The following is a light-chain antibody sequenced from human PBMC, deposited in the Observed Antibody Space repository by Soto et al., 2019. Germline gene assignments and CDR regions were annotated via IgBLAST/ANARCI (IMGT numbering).Light chain of an antibody. Sequence: DIQMNQSPSSLSASVGDRVTITCRASQGISNSLAWYQQRPGKAPKLLIYAASTLQSGVPSRFSGGGSGTDFTLAGSSLQPEDVATYYCQKYNSAPLTFGPGTKVYIK. CDR3: QKYNSAPLT. V-gene: IGKV1-27*01. J-gene: IGKJ3*01. CDR1: QGISNS. CDR2: AAS.